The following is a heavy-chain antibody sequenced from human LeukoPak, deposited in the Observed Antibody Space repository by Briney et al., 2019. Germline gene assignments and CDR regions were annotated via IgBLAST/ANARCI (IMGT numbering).Heavy chain of an antibody. Sequence: PGGSLRLSSAGSGFTFSSYAMGGVRQAPGKGLEWVSAISDTGATTYDADSVKGRFTISRDNSRSTLYLQMNSLRAEDTALYYCAKDTSIGRYCTNGVCSPFDYWGQGTLVTVSS. V-gene: IGHV3-23*01. CDR3: AKDTSIGRYCTNGVCSPFDY. CDR1: GFTFSSYA. J-gene: IGHJ4*02. D-gene: IGHD2-8*01. CDR2: ISDTGATT.